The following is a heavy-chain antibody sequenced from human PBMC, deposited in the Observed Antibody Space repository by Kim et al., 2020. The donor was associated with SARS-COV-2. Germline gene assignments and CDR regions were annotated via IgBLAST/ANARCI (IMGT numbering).Heavy chain of an antibody. Sequence: GGSLRLSCAASGFTFDDYAMHWVRQAPGKGLEWVSGISWNSGSIGYADSVKGRFTISRDNAKNSLYLQMNSLRAEDTALYYCAKDSSSWYANWFDPWGQGTLVTVSS. D-gene: IGHD6-13*01. V-gene: IGHV3-9*01. CDR3: AKDSSSWYANWFDP. J-gene: IGHJ5*02. CDR2: ISWNSGSI. CDR1: GFTFDDYA.